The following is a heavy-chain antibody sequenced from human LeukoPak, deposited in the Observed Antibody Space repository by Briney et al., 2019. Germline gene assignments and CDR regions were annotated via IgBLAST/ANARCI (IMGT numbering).Heavy chain of an antibody. V-gene: IGHV4-61*08. D-gene: IGHD2-2*01. J-gene: IGHJ4*02. CDR3: ARVKDQLLLYVDY. CDR1: GGSISSGGYY. CDR2: IYYSGST. Sequence: PSETLSLTCTVSGGSISSGGYYWSWIRQPPGKGLEWIGYIYYSGSTNYNPSLKSRVTISVDTSKNQFSLKLSSVTAADTAVYYCARVKDQLLLYVDYWGQGTLVTVSS.